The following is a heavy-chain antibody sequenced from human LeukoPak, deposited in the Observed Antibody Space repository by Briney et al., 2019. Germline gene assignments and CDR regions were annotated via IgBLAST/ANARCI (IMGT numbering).Heavy chain of an antibody. V-gene: IGHV3-53*01. D-gene: IGHD1-14*01. CDR3: ARGVEPLAANTLAY. J-gene: IGHJ4*02. CDR2: LYSDGNT. Sequence: PGGSLRLSCAAPGFTVITNDMTWVRQAPGKGLEGVSVLYSDGNTKCADSVQGRFTISRDNSKNTLYLEMNSLRPDDTAVYYCARGVEPLAANTLAYWGQGTLVTVSS. CDR1: GFTVITND.